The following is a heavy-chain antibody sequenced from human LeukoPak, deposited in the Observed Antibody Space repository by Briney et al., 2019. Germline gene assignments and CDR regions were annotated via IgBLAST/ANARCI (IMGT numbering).Heavy chain of an antibody. CDR2: IYPGDSDT. V-gene: IGHV5-51*01. CDR3: ARQGVYFSDSSAFYH. CDR1: GYRFTNHW. J-gene: IGHJ4*02. D-gene: IGHD3-22*01. Sequence: GESLKISCKASGYRFTNHWIAWVRQMPGKGLELMGRIYPGDSDTRYSPSFQGQITISADKSVATAYLQWSSLKASDTAIYYCARQGVYFSDSSAFYHWGQGTLITVSS.